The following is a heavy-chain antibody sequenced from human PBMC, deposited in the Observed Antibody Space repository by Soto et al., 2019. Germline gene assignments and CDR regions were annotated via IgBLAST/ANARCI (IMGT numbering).Heavy chain of an antibody. CDR2: ISYDGSNK. V-gene: IGHV3-30*18. CDR1: GFTFSSYG. D-gene: IGHD5-12*01. J-gene: IGHJ4*02. CDR3: AKSAYKGGGYDYPFDY. Sequence: GGSLRLSCAASGFTFSSYGMHWVRQAPGKGLEWVAVISYDGSNKYYADSVKGRFTISRDNSKNTLYLQMNSLRAEDTAVYYCAKSAYKGGGYDYPFDYWGQGTLVTVSS.